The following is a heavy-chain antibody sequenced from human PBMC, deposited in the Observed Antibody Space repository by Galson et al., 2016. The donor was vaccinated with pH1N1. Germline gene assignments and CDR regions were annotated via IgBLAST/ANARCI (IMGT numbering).Heavy chain of an antibody. D-gene: IGHD3-10*01. J-gene: IGHJ4*02. CDR1: GYNFSQYW. V-gene: IGHV5-51*01. Sequence: QSGAEVKKPGESLKISRKGSGYNFSQYWIGWVRQMPGKGLEWMGILDPSDSESKYDQSFEGQVTFSVDKSISTAYLQWSTLKSSGTAMYYCARQDLLLRGVPFDLWGQGTLVTVAS. CDR2: LDPSDSES. CDR3: ARQDLLLRGVPFDL.